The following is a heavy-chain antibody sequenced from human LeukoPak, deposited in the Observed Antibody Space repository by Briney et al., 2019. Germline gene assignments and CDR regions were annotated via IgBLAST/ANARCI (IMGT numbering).Heavy chain of an antibody. CDR3: ARHRPGDYSQTYDY. CDR1: GYTFTNYW. CDR2: IYPGDSDT. D-gene: IGHD4-11*01. Sequence: ESLKISCKGSGYTFTNYWIGWVRQMPGKGLEWMGIIYPGDSDTRYSPSFQGQVTISADKSINTAYLQWSSLRASDTAMYYCARHRPGDYSQTYDYWGQGTLVTVSS. J-gene: IGHJ4*02. V-gene: IGHV5-51*01.